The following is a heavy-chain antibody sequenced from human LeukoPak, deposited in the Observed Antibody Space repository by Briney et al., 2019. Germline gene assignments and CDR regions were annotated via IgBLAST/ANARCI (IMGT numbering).Heavy chain of an antibody. D-gene: IGHD3-16*02. CDR3: ASVWGSYRYHPLDY. J-gene: IGHJ4*02. CDR1: GFTFSTYS. Sequence: GGSLRLSCAASGFTFSTYSMTWVRQGPGKGLEWVANIKQDGSEKYYVDSVKGRFTISRDNAKNSLYLQINSLRAEDTAVYYCASVWGSYRYHPLDYWGQGTLVTVSS. V-gene: IGHV3-7*03. CDR2: IKQDGSEK.